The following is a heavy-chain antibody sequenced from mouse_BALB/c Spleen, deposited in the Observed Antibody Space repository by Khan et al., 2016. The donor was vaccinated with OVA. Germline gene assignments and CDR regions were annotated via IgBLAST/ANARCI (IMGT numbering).Heavy chain of an antibody. D-gene: IGHD2-14*01. CDR2: INPSNDYT. CDR1: GYTFTSYT. CDR3: VREGAYHRSDGWFAY. Sequence: QVQLKQSGAELARPGASVKMSCKASGYTFTSYTMHWVKQRPGQGLEWIGYINPSNDYTNYNQNFKDKATLIVDKSSSTASLQLSSLTSEDSSVYNCVREGAYHRSDGWFAYWGQGTLVTVSA. J-gene: IGHJ3*01. V-gene: IGHV1-4*01.